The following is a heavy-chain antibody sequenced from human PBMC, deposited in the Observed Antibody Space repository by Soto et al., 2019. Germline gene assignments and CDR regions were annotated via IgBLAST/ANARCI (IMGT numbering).Heavy chain of an antibody. Sequence: QVQLQESGPGLVKPSETLSLTCTVSGGSISSYYWSWIRQPPGKGLEWIGYIYYSGSTNYNPSLKSRVALSVDTSKNHFSLKLSSVTAADTAVYYCARHEGPAAFDYWGQGTLVTVSS. J-gene: IGHJ4*02. D-gene: IGHD2-15*01. V-gene: IGHV4-59*08. CDR3: ARHEGPAAFDY. CDR2: IYYSGST. CDR1: GGSISSYY.